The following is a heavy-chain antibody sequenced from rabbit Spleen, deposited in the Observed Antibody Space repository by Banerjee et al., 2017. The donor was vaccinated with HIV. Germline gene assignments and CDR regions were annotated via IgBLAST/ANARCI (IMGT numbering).Heavy chain of an antibody. D-gene: IGHD8-1*01. V-gene: IGHV1S40*01. Sequence: QSLEESGGDLVKPGASLTLTCTASGFSFSSSDYMCWVRQAPGKGLEWIACIAGTSSAFTYSATWAKGRFTCSKTSSTTVTLQMNSLTAADTATYFCARDSGSSFSSYGMDLWGPGTLVTVS. CDR3: ARDSGSSFSSYGMDL. J-gene: IGHJ6*01. CDR2: IAGTSSAFT. CDR1: GFSFSSSDY.